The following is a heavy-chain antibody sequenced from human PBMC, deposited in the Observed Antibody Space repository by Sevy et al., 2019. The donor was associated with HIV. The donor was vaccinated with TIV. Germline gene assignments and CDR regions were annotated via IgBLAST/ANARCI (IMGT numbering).Heavy chain of an antibody. CDR3: ARTASMDYFFYYVMDV. V-gene: IGHV3-74*01. J-gene: IGHJ6*02. CDR2: VNSDGSST. CDR1: GFTFSTYW. Sequence: GGSLRLSCAASGFTFSTYWMHWARQAPGKGLVWVSRVNSDGSSTIYADSVKGRFTISRDNAKNTLYLQMNSLRAEDTAVYYCARTASMDYFFYYVMDVWGQGTTVTVSS.